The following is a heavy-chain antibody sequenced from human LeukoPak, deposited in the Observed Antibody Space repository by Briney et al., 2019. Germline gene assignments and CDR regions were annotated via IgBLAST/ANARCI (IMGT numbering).Heavy chain of an antibody. J-gene: IGHJ6*03. Sequence: GGSLRLSCAASGFTFSSYWMHWVRQAPGKGLVWVSRINSDGSSTSYADSVKGRFTISRDNSKNMVYLQMGGLRAEDTATYYCVRKFYFYMDVWGKGTTVTVSS. CDR1: GFTFSSYW. V-gene: IGHV3-74*01. CDR3: VRKFYFYMDV. CDR2: INSDGSST.